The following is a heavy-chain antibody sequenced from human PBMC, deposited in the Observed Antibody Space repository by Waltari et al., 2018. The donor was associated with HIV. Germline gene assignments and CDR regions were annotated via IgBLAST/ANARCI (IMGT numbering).Heavy chain of an antibody. V-gene: IGHV4-34*01. CDR1: GGSFSGYS. J-gene: IGHJ4*02. CDR2: INHSGST. D-gene: IGHD3-10*01. Sequence: QVQLQQWGAGLLKPSETLSLTCAVYGGSFSGYSWSWLRQPPGKGLEWIGEINHSGSTNYNPSLKSRVTISVDTSKNQFSLKLSSVTAADTAVYYCARAYVLLWFGDGVSFDYWGQGTLVTVSS. CDR3: ARAYVLLWFGDGVSFDY.